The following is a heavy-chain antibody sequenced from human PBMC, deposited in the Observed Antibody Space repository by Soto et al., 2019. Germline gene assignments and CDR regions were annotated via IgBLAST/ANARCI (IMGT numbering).Heavy chain of an antibody. CDR2: IRSKANSYAT. CDR1: GFTFSGSA. D-gene: IGHD5-18*01. V-gene: IGHV3-73*02. Sequence: EVQLVESGGGLVQPGGSLKLSCAASGFTFSGSAMHWVRQASGKGLEWVGRIRSKANSYATAYAASVKGRFTISRDESKNTEYVQMNSMKTDDMAVYYGTSRHYVDTAMVELWGQGRMVTVYS. J-gene: IGHJ3*01. CDR3: TSRHYVDTAMVEL.